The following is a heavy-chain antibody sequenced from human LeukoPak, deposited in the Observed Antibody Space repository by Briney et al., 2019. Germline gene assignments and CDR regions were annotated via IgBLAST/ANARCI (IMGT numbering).Heavy chain of an antibody. V-gene: IGHV3-23*01. CDR1: GFIFGNYA. CDR3: AKDRALRFLEWFDY. J-gene: IGHJ4*02. D-gene: IGHD3-3*01. CDR2: ISGSGGST. Sequence: GGSLRLSCVASGFIFGNYAMSWVRQAPGKGLEWVSAISGSGGSTYYADSVKGRFTISRDNSKNTLYLQMNSLRAEDTAVYYCAKDRALRFLEWFDYWGQGTLVTVSS.